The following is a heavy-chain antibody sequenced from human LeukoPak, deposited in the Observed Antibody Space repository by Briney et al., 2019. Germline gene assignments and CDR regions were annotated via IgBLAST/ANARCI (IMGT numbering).Heavy chain of an antibody. V-gene: IGHV3-7*01. CDR3: ARVADTAMAYDY. CDR2: IKQDGSEK. D-gene: IGHD5-18*01. CDR1: GFTFSDYW. Sequence: GGSLRLSCAASGFTFSDYWMSWVRQAPGKGLEWVANIKQDGSEKNYVDSVKGRFTISRDNAKNSLYLQMNSLRAEDTAVYYCARVADTAMAYDYWGQGTLVTVSS. J-gene: IGHJ4*02.